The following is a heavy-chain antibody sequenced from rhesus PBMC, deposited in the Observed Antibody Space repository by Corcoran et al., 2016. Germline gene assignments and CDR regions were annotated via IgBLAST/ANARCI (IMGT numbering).Heavy chain of an antibody. CDR2: IKGDGRTA. Sequence: EVQLVESGGGLVQPGGSLRLSCAASGFTFSSYWMYWVRQAPGKGLEWVSRIKGDGRTASDADSVKGRFTVSRENAKSSLYLQMNSLRAEDTAVYYCAKWGIAAAGGVGFDYWGQGVLVTVSS. CDR1: GFTFSSYW. D-gene: IGHD6-25*01. V-gene: IGHV3-119*01. J-gene: IGHJ4*01. CDR3: AKWGIAAAGGVGFDY.